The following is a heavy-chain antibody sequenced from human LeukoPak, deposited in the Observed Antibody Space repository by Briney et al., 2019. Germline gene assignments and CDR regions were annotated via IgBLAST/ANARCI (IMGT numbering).Heavy chain of an antibody. Sequence: PGGSLRLSCAASGFTFSSYAMSWVRQAPGKGLEWVSAISGSGGSTYYADSVKGRFTISRDNSKNTLYLQMNSLRAEDTAVYYCANPPVAATPYYYYGRDVWGQGTTVTVSS. CDR1: GFTFSSYA. J-gene: IGHJ6*02. D-gene: IGHD2-15*01. V-gene: IGHV3-23*01. CDR3: ANPPVAATPYYYYGRDV. CDR2: ISGSGGST.